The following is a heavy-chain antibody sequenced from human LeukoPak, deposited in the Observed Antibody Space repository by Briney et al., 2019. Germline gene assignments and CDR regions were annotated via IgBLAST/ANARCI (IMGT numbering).Heavy chain of an antibody. J-gene: IGHJ4*02. CDR3: ARGARISSSWYSSV. V-gene: IGHV1-2*02. Sequence: ASVKLSCKASGYTFTGYYMHWVRQAPGQGLEWMGWISPNSGDTDIAQKFQGRVTMTRDTSIATSYMELRSLRSDDTAVYYCARGARISSSWYSSVWGQGTLITVS. D-gene: IGHD2-2*01. CDR2: ISPNSGDT. CDR1: GYTFTGYY.